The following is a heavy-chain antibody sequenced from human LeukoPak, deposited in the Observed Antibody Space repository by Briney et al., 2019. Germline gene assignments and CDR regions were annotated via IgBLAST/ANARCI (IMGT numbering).Heavy chain of an antibody. V-gene: IGHV4-59*01. CDR2: IYFSGNT. J-gene: IGHJ4*02. D-gene: IGHD3-3*01. CDR1: SGSIDNYY. CDR3: ARHLWSEYHKFDY. Sequence: PSGTLSLTCTISSGSIDNYYWSWIRQPAGKGLEWIGQIYFSGNTNYNPPLKSRVTISVDRSKNQFSLKLSSVTAADTAVYYCARHLWSEYHKFDYWGQGTLVTVSS.